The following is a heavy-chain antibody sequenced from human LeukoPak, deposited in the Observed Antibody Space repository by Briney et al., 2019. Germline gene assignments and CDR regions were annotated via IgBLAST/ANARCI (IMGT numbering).Heavy chain of an antibody. D-gene: IGHD2-2*01. V-gene: IGHV4-39*01. CDR2: IYYSGST. J-gene: IGHJ4*02. CDR1: GGSISSSSYY. CDR3: ASSGVVPAAIYYFDY. Sequence: SETLSLTCTVSGGSISSSSYYWGWIRQPPGKGLEWIGSIYYSGSTYYNPSLKRRVTISVDTSKNPSSLKLSSVTAADTAVYYCASSGVVPAAIYYFDYWGQGTLVTVSS.